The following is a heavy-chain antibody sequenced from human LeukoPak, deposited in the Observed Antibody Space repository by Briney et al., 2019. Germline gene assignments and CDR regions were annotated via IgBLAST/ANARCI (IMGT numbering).Heavy chain of an antibody. CDR1: GFTFDDYA. CDR2: ISWNSGSI. Sequence: GRSLRLSCAASGFTFDDYAMHWVRHAPGKGLEWVSGISWNSGSIGYADSVKGRFTISRDNAKNSLYLQMNSLRAEDTALYYCAKNQGLRFLDLYGMDVWGQGTTVTVSS. V-gene: IGHV3-9*01. D-gene: IGHD3-3*01. J-gene: IGHJ6*02. CDR3: AKNQGLRFLDLYGMDV.